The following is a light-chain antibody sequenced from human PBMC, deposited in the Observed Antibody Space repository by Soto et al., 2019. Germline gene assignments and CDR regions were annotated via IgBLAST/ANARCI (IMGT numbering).Light chain of an antibody. CDR2: GAS. J-gene: IGKJ1*01. CDR3: QQYNRNTWS. CDR1: QSVGTW. V-gene: IGKV1-5*01. Sequence: DIQMTQSPSTLSASVGGRVTITCRASQSVGTWVAWYQQKPGKAPKLLIYGASNLESGVPSRFSGSGSGTEFTLTITTLQPDDFATYFCQQYNRNTWSFSPGTKVDIK.